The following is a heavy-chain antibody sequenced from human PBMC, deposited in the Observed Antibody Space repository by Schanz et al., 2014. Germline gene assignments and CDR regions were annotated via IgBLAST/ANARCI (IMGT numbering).Heavy chain of an antibody. J-gene: IGHJ4*02. V-gene: IGHV7-4-1*02. CDR2: INSNTGNP. CDR3: ARGRGGNTGYEAADY. CDR1: GYTFTTYI. Sequence: QGQLVQSGAELKQPGASVRVSCQASGYTFTTYIVTWVRQAPGQGLEWMGWINSNTGNPTYAPAFTGRFVFSLDTSVSTAYLQIIGLQAEDSAVFYCARGRGGNTGYEAADYWGQGTRVTVSS. D-gene: IGHD5-12*01.